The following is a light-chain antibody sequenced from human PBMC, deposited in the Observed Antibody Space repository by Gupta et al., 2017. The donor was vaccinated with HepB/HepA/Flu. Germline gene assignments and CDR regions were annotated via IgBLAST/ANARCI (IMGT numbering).Light chain of an antibody. CDR3: QQSYSTPWT. V-gene: IGKV4-1*01. Sequence: DIVMTQSPDSLTVSLGERATINCKSSQNLLYSSNSENYLSWYQQKAGQPPKLLIYWASTRESGVPDRFSGSGSGTDFTLTISSLQAEDVAVYYCQQSYSTPWTFGQGTKVEIK. CDR1: QNLLYSSNSENY. CDR2: WAS. J-gene: IGKJ1*01.